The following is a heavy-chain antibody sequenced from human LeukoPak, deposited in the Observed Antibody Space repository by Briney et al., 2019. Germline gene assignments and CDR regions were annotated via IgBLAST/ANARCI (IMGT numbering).Heavy chain of an antibody. V-gene: IGHV3-21*01. CDR3: ARVADAGDWFDP. D-gene: IGHD1-26*01. CDR2: ISSSSSYI. CDR1: GFTFSSHA. J-gene: IGHJ5*02. Sequence: GGSLRLSCAASGFTFSSHAMHWVRQAPGKGLEWVSSISSSSSYIYYADSVKGRFTISRDNAKNSLYLQMNSLRAEDTAVYYCARVADAGDWFDPWGQGTLVTVSS.